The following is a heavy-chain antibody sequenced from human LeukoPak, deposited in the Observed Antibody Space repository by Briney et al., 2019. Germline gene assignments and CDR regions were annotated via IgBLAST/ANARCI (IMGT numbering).Heavy chain of an antibody. CDR2: IIPMYTTA. CDR1: GGTLSGFA. Sequence: SVKVSCKVSGGTLSGFAISWARQAPGQGLEWMGGIIPMYTTANYAQKFQGRVTITADESTNTAYMELSSLRSEDTAVYYCASRWILGYCSSNTCGRSYYNGMDVWGKGTTVTVSP. V-gene: IGHV1-69*01. J-gene: IGHJ6*04. D-gene: IGHD2-2*01. CDR3: ASRWILGYCSSNTCGRSYYNGMDV.